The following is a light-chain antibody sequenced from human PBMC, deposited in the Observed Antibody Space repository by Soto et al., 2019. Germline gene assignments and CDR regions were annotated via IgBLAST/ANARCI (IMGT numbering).Light chain of an antibody. CDR3: QQSHTFPIT. J-gene: IGKJ5*01. V-gene: IGKV1-12*01. CDR2: AAS. Sequence: DIQMTQSPSSMSASVGDSVTIXXRASRVISSWLAWCQQKPGKAPNVXIYAASTLQSGVPSRFSASGSGTDFTLTINNLQPEDFATYYCQQSHTFPITFGQGTRLEIK. CDR1: RVISSW.